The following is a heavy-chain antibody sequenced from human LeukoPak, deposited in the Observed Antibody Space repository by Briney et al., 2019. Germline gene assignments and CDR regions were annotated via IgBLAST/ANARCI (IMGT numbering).Heavy chain of an antibody. CDR2: INHRGST. CDR3: ASTSAMVYFDY. CDR1: GGSFSGYH. D-gene: IGHD5-18*01. J-gene: IGHJ4*02. V-gene: IGHV4-34*01. Sequence: SETLSLTCAVYGGSFSGYHWSWIRQPPGKGLEWIGEINHRGSTNYNPSLKSRVTISVDTSKNQFSLKLSSVTAADTAAYYCASTSAMVYFDYWGQGTLVTVSS.